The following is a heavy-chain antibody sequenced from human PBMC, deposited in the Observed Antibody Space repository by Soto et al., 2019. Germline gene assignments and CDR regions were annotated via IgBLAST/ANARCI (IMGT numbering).Heavy chain of an antibody. CDR1: GGSIRSGDYY. CDR2: IYYSGST. Sequence: SETLSLTCTVSGGSIRSGDYYWSWIRQPPGKGLEWIGYIYYSGSTNYNPSLKSRVTISVDTSKNQFSLKLSSVTAADTAVYYCARAGGLGAVAADYWGQGTLVTVSS. J-gene: IGHJ4*02. D-gene: IGHD6-19*01. V-gene: IGHV4-61*08. CDR3: ARAGGLGAVAADY.